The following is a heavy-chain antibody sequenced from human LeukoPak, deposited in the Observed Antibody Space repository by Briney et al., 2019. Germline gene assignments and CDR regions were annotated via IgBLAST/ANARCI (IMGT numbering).Heavy chain of an antibody. CDR1: GFTVSSNY. D-gene: IGHD3-10*01. J-gene: IGHJ4*02. Sequence: PGGSLRLSCAASGFTVSSNYMSWVRQAPGKGLEWVSVIYSGGSTYYADSVKGRFIISRDNSKNTLYLQMNSLRAEDTAVYYCARAIWFGELFFDYWGQGTLVTVSS. CDR2: IYSGGST. CDR3: ARAIWFGELFFDY. V-gene: IGHV3-66*01.